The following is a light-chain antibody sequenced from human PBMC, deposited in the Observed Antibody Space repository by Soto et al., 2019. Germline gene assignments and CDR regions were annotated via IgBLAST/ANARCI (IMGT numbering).Light chain of an antibody. CDR3: AAWDDSLSGVV. V-gene: IGLV1-47*01. Sequence: QLVLTQPPSASGTPGQRVTISCSGSSSNIGSNYVYWYQQLPGTVPQLLIYRNNERPSGVPDRFSGSKSGTSASLAISGLRSEDEDDYYCAAWDDSLSGVVFGGGTQLTVL. CDR2: RNN. J-gene: IGLJ2*01. CDR1: SSNIGSNY.